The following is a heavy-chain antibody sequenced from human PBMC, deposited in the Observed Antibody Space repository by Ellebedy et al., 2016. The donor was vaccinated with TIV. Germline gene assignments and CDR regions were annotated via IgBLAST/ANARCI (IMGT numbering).Heavy chain of an antibody. CDR3: ARGTTGEYSDYFPS. V-gene: IGHV3-48*03. CDR1: GFSFDSYG. J-gene: IGHJ4*02. CDR2: ISSRGTTI. D-gene: IGHD2/OR15-2a*01. Sequence: PGGSLRLSCAASGFSFDSYGMHWVRQAPGKGLEWLSYISSRGTTILYSDSVRGRFTVSRDNARNSRYLQMTSPRAEDTAIYYWARGTTGEYSDYFPSWGQGTLVTVSS.